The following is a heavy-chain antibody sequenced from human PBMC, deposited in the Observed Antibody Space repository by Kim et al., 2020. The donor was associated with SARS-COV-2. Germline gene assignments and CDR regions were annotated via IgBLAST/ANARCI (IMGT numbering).Heavy chain of an antibody. D-gene: IGHD3-10*01. CDR2: IYTSGST. V-gene: IGHV4-61*02. J-gene: IGHJ6*02. Sequence: SETLSLTCTVSGGSISSGSYYWSWIRQPAGKGLEWIGRIYTSGSTNYNPSLKSRVTISVDTSKNQFALKLSSVTAADTAVYYCARGTMVRGADDYDYYYGMDVWGQGTTVTVSS. CDR3: ARGTMVRGADDYDYYYGMDV. CDR1: GGSISSGSYY.